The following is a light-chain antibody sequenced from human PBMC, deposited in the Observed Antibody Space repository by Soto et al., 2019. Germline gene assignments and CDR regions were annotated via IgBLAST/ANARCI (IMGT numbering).Light chain of an antibody. J-gene: IGKJ4*01. V-gene: IGKV1-27*01. CDR2: AAS. Sequence: DIKMTQSTSSLSASVGDRVTITCRASQAINNYLAWYQQKPGKVPTLLISAASTLQSGVPSRFSGSGSGTDFTLTISSLQPEDVATYYCQKFNAVPTFGGGTKVEI. CDR3: QKFNAVPT. CDR1: QAINNY.